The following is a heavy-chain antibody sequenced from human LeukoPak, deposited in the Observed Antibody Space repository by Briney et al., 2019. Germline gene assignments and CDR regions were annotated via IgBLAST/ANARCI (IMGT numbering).Heavy chain of an antibody. CDR3: ARAAATVVTPEPFDY. CDR1: VRTFSIYA. D-gene: IGHD4-23*01. J-gene: IGHJ4*02. Sequence: SVKVSCKASVRTFSIYATSWVRQPPEQELEWMGGIIPIFAIATYAQKFQGRVTITADTSTSTAYTELSSLRSEDTAVYYCARAAATVVTPEPFDYWGQGTLVTVSS. V-gene: IGHV1-69*10. CDR2: IIPIFAIA.